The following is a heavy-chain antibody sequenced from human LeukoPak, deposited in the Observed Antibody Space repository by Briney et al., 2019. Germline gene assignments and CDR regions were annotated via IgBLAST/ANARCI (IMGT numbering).Heavy chain of an antibody. CDR1: GFTFDDYA. CDR2: ISWNSGSI. D-gene: IGHD6-25*01. Sequence: GGSLRLSCAASGFTFDDYAMHWVRRAPGKGLEWVSGISWNSGSIGYADSVKGRFTISRDNAKNSLYLQMNSLRAEDTAVYYCARDGSAAADFDYWGQGTLVTVSS. V-gene: IGHV3-9*01. J-gene: IGHJ4*02. CDR3: ARDGSAAADFDY.